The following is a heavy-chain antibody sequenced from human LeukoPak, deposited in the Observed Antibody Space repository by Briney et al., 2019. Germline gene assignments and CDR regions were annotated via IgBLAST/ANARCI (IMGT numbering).Heavy chain of an antibody. CDR1: RGTFSPYT. CDR3: ARATVYYDFLTGFDP. Sequence: SSVTVSCMASRGTFSPYTINWLRQAPGPGLEWMGGIIPILGTANYAQKLRGRVTITADESTSTAYMELSSLRSEDTAVYYCARATVYYDFLTGFDPWGQGTLVTVSS. D-gene: IGHD3-9*01. V-gene: IGHV1-69*13. CDR2: IIPILGTA. J-gene: IGHJ5*02.